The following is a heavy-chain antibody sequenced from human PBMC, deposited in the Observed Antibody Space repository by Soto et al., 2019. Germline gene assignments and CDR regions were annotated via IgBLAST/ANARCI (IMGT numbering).Heavy chain of an antibody. D-gene: IGHD5-18*01. CDR1: GGSISSYY. CDR2: IYYSGST. V-gene: IGHV4-59*01. Sequence: ETLSLTGTVSGGSISSYYWSWIRQPPGKGLEWIGYIYYSGSTNYNPSLKSRVTISVDTSKKQFSLKLSSVTAADTAVYYCARTLYSYGPRFDYWGPGTLVTVSS. CDR3: ARTLYSYGPRFDY. J-gene: IGHJ4*02.